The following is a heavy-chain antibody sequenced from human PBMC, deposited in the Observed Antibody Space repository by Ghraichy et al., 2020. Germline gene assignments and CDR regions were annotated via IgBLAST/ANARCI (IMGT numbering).Heavy chain of an antibody. CDR2: IYYSGST. V-gene: IGHV4-59*01. Sequence: SETLSLTCTVSGGSISSYYWSWIRQPPGKGLEWIGYIYYSGSTNYNPSLKSRVTISVDTSKNQFSLKLSSVTAADTAVYYCARVQLWSRRTGFDPWGQGTLVTVSS. D-gene: IGHD5-18*01. CDR3: ARVQLWSRRTGFDP. CDR1: GGSISSYY. J-gene: IGHJ5*02.